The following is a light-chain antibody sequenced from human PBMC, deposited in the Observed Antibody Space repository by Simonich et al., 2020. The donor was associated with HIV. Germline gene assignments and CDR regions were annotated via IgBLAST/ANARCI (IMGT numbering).Light chain of an antibody. Sequence: EIVMTQSPVTLSVSPGERATLSCRASQSISSNLAWYQQKPGQAPRLLIYGASTRATGIPARFSASGYGTEFTLTITSLQSEDFAVYYCQQYKYWYTFGQGTKLEIK. CDR1: QSISSN. CDR3: QQYKYWYT. CDR2: GAS. J-gene: IGKJ2*01. V-gene: IGKV3-15*01.